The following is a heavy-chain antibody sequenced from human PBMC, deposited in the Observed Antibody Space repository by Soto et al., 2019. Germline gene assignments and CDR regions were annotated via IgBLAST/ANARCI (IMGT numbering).Heavy chain of an antibody. J-gene: IGHJ6*02. CDR1: GYTFTSYG. V-gene: IGHV1-18*01. Sequence: GASVKVSCKASGYTFTSYGISWVRQAPGQGLEWMGWISAYNGNTNYAQKLQGRVTMTTDTSTSTAYMELRSLRSDDTAVYYCARARAGLYYDFWSGRKQPSNGMDVWGQGTTVTVS. D-gene: IGHD3-3*01. CDR3: ARARAGLYYDFWSGRKQPSNGMDV. CDR2: ISAYNGNT.